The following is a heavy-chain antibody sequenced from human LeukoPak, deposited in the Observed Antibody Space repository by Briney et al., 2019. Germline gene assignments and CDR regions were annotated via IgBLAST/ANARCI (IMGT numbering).Heavy chain of an antibody. CDR3: ASYGSGSYTALLVFDY. D-gene: IGHD3-10*01. V-gene: IGHV4-4*07. CDR2: IYTSGST. Sequence: SETLSLTCTVSGGSISSYYWSWIRQPAGKGLEWIGRIYTSGSTNYNPSLKSRVTISVDKSKNQFSLKLSSVTAADTAVYYCASYGSGSYTALLVFDYWGQGTLVTVSS. CDR1: GGSISSYY. J-gene: IGHJ4*02.